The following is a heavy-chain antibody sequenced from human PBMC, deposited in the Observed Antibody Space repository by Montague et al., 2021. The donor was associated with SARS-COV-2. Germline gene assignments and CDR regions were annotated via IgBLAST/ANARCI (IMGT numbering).Heavy chain of an antibody. CDR1: GESFSGHY. J-gene: IGHJ6*03. CDR2: IYHTGST. D-gene: IGHD3-22*01. Sequence: SETVSLTSAVYGESFSGHYWTWIRQPAGKGLEWIGEIYHTGSTNXNPSLKSRVTISVDTSKNQFSLKLRSVTAADTAVYYCARGRIELSMIVVVMTGASYYMDVWGKGTTVTVPS. V-gene: IGHV4-34*01. CDR3: ARGRIELSMIVVVMTGASYYMDV.